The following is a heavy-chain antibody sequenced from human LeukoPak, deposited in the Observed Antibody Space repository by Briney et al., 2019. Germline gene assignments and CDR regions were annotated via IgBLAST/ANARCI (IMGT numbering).Heavy chain of an antibody. CDR3: ARGGIDCSSTSCYFDY. D-gene: IGHD2-2*01. J-gene: IGHJ4*02. CDR2: IKQDGSEK. Sequence: GGSLRLSCAASGFTFSSYWMSWVRQAPGKGLEWVANIKQDGSEKYYVDSVKGRFTISRDNAKNSLYLQMNSLRAEDTAVYYCARGGIDCSSTSCYFDYWGQGTLVTVSS. V-gene: IGHV3-7*01. CDR1: GFTFSSYW.